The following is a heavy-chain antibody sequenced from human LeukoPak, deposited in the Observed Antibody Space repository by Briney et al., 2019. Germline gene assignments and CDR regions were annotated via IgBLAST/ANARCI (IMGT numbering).Heavy chain of an antibody. V-gene: IGHV3-7*01. CDR1: GFTFSSYW. Sequence: GGSLRLSCAASGFTFSSYWMSWVRQAPGKGLEWVANIKQDGSEKYYVDSVKGRFTISRDNAKNSLYLQMNSLRAEDTAVYCCARESMVRGVISSLRYFDLWGRGTLVTVSS. D-gene: IGHD3-10*01. J-gene: IGHJ2*01. CDR3: ARESMVRGVISSLRYFDL. CDR2: IKQDGSEK.